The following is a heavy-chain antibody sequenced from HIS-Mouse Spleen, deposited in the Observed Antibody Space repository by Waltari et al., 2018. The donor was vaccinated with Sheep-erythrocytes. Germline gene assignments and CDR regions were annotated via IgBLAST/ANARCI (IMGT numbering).Heavy chain of an antibody. J-gene: IGHJ4*02. CDR1: SSGGYY. CDR2: IYYSGST. D-gene: IGHD7-27*01. CDR3: ARDPLTGADY. V-gene: IGHV4-31*02. Sequence: SSGGYYWSWIRQHPGKGLEWIGYIYYSGSTYYNPSLKSRVTISVDTSKNQFSLKLSSVTAADTAVYYCARDPLTGADYWGQGTLVTVSS.